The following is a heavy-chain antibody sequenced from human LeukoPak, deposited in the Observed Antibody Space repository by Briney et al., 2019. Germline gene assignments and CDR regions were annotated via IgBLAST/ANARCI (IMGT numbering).Heavy chain of an antibody. D-gene: IGHD5-18*01. CDR2: TYYRSEWYN. CDR3: ARHLSGVTGYTYGRGIDY. CDR1: GDSVSSNTAA. Sequence: SQTLSLTCAISGDSVSSNTAAWNWIRQSPSRGLEWLGRTYYRSEWYNDYAVSVKSRITINPDTSKNQFSLQLNSVTPEDTAVYYCARHLSGVTGYTYGRGIDYWGQGTLVTVSS. V-gene: IGHV6-1*01. J-gene: IGHJ4*02.